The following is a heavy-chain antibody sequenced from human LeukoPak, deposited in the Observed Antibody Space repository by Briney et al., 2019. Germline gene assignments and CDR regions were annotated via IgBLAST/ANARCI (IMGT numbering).Heavy chain of an antibody. J-gene: IGHJ3*02. Sequence: GGSLRLSCAASGFAFDDYAMHWVRQAPGKGLEWVSGISWNSGSIGYADSVKGRFTISRDNAKNPLYLQMNSLRAEDTALYYCAKDRSSGWYGRDDAFDIWGQGTMVTVSS. D-gene: IGHD6-19*01. CDR2: ISWNSGSI. CDR3: AKDRSSGWYGRDDAFDI. CDR1: GFAFDDYA. V-gene: IGHV3-9*01.